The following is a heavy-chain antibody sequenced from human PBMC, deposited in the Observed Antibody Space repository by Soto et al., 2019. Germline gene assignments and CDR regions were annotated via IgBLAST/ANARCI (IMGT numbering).Heavy chain of an antibody. J-gene: IGHJ4*02. V-gene: IGHV4-59*01. D-gene: IGHD6-13*01. CDR3: AKDLVAAADFDY. CDR2: IYYSGST. Sequence: SETLSLTCTVSGGSISSYYWSWIRQPPGKGLEWIGYIYYSGSTNYNPSLKSRVTISVDTSKNQFSLKLSSVTAADTAVYYCAKDLVAAADFDYWGQGTLVTVS. CDR1: GGSISSYY.